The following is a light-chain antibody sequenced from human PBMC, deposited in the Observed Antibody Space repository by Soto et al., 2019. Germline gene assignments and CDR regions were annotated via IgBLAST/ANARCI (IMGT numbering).Light chain of an antibody. Sequence: IVFTQSPSTLSLSPGEKATPSCRASQTFSNSFLSWFQQIPGQAPRLLIYGASMRATGIPDRFSGSGSGTDFTLTISRLEPEDFAVYYCQQCGSSSTFGQGTRLEIK. CDR2: GAS. CDR1: QTFSNSF. CDR3: QQCGSSST. V-gene: IGKV3-20*01. J-gene: IGKJ5*01.